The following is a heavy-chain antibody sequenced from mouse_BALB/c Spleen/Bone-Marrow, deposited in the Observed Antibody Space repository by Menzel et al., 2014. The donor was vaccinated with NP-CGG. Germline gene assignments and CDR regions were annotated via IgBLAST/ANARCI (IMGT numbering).Heavy chain of an antibody. D-gene: IGHD2-2*01. V-gene: IGHV1-18*01. CDR2: INPYNGGT. CDR1: GYSFTGYT. CDR3: ARMGYGGYYDL. J-gene: IGHJ1*01. Sequence: DVQLPESGPELVKPGASMKISCKASGYSFTGYTMNWVSQSLGKNLEWIGLINPYNGGTTYNQKFMGNATLTIDKSSSSAYMELLSLTAEDSAVYYCARMGYGGYYDLWGAGTTVTVSS.